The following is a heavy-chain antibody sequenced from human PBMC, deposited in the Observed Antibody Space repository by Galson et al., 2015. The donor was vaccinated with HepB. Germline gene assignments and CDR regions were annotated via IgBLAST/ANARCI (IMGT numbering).Heavy chain of an antibody. CDR3: AREKSSSWYPIYSYYYGMDV. CDR1: GFTFSNYW. V-gene: IGHV3-7*03. J-gene: IGHJ6*02. D-gene: IGHD6-13*01. Sequence: SLRLSCAASGFTFSNYWMSWVRQAPGKGLEWVANIKQDGSEKYYVDSVKGRFTISRDNAKKSLYVQMNSLRAEDTAVYYCAREKSSSWYPIYSYYYGMDVWGQGTTVTVSS. CDR2: IKQDGSEK.